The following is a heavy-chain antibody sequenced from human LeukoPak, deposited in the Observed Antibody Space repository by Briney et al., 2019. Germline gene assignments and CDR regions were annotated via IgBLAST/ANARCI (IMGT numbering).Heavy chain of an antibody. D-gene: IGHD1-26*01. CDR3: ARGGRWELLDAFDI. V-gene: IGHV1-8*03. CDR2: MNPNSGNT. Sequence: ASVKVSCKTSGYTFTGYYMHWVRQATGQGLEWMGWMNPNSGNTGYAQKFQGRVTITRNTSISTAYMELSSLRSEDTAVYYCARGGRWELLDAFDIWGQGTMVTVSS. CDR1: GYTFTGYY. J-gene: IGHJ3*02.